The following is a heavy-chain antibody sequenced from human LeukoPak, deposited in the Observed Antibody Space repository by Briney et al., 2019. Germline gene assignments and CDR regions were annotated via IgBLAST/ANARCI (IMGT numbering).Heavy chain of an antibody. CDR3: ARQYIVVVIGAGEVLAAFDI. J-gene: IGHJ3*02. D-gene: IGHD2-2*01. V-gene: IGHV5-51*01. CDR1: GYSFTSYW. CDR2: IYPDDSDT. Sequence: GESLKISCKGSGYSFTSYWIGWVRQMPGKGLEWMGIIYPDDSDTRYSPSFQGQVTISADKSISTAYLQWSSLKASDTAMYYCARQYIVVVIGAGEVLAAFDIWGQGTIVTVSS.